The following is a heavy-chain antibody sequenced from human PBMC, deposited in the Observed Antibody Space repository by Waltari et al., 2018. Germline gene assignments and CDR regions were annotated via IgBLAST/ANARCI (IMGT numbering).Heavy chain of an antibody. CDR2: INPNSGGT. V-gene: IGHV1-2*06. Sequence: QVQLVQSGAEVKKPGASVKVSCKASGYTFTGYNMHWVRQAPGQGLEWMGRINPNSGGTNYAQKFQGRVTMTRDTSISTAYMELSRLRSDDTAVYYCARTRIVVAVPPFDYWGQGTLVTVSS. CDR3: ARTRIVVAVPPFDY. D-gene: IGHD2-15*01. J-gene: IGHJ4*02. CDR1: GYTFTGYN.